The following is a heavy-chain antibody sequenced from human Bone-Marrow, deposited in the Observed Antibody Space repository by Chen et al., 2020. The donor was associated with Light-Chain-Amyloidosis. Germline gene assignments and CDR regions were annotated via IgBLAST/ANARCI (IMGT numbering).Heavy chain of an antibody. J-gene: IGHJ6*03. V-gene: IGHV4-34*01. D-gene: IGHD7-27*01. CDR1: NVSLSGFY. Sequence: QVQLQQWGAGLLKPSEKLSLTCAVYNVSLSGFYWSWIRQPPGKGLEWIGEINHSGNTNYNPSLNSRVTLSVDTSKNHFSLKLSSVTAADTAVYYCASWARTDYYYYYYMDVWGKGTTVTVSS. CDR2: INHSGNT. CDR3: ASWARTDYYYYYYMDV.